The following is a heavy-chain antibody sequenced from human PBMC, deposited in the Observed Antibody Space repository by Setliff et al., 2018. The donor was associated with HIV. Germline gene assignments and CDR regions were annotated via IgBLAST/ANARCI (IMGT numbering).Heavy chain of an antibody. CDR3: VRSPRGKAFLPDV. CDR1: GFTVKSNY. V-gene: IGHV3-48*01. D-gene: IGHD3-10*01. CDR2: ISSTSTTV. Sequence: GGSLRLSCALSGFTVKSNYMNWVRQAPGKGLEWISYISSTSTTVYGADSVKGRLTTSRDNVKNSLYLQMNGLRVEDTAVYYCVRSPRGKAFLPDVWGKGTTVTVSS. J-gene: IGHJ6*04.